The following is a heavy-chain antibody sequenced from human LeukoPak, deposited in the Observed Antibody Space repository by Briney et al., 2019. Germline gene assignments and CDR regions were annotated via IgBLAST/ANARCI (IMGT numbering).Heavy chain of an antibody. J-gene: IGHJ3*02. Sequence: SQTLSLTCAISGDSVSSNSAAWNWIRQSPSRGLEWPGRTYYRSKWYNDYAVSVKSRITINPDTSKNQFSLQLNSVTPEDTAVYYCAREDYVWGSTEDAFDIWGQGTMVTVSS. CDR1: GDSVSSNSAA. CDR3: AREDYVWGSTEDAFDI. CDR2: TYYRSKWYN. V-gene: IGHV6-1*01. D-gene: IGHD3-16*01.